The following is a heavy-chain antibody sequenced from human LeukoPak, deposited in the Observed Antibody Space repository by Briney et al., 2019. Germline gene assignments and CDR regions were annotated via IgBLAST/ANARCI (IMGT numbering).Heavy chain of an antibody. V-gene: IGHV3-23*01. CDR1: GFTFSSYA. D-gene: IGHD3-10*01. CDR2: ISGSGGST. Sequence: PGGSLRLSCAASGFTFSSYAMSWVRQAPGKGLEWFSAISGSGGSTYYADSVKGRFTISRDNSKNTLYLQMNSLRGEDTAVYYCAKDSLLWFGELLSPDAFDIWGQGTMVTVSS. J-gene: IGHJ3*02. CDR3: AKDSLLWFGELLSPDAFDI.